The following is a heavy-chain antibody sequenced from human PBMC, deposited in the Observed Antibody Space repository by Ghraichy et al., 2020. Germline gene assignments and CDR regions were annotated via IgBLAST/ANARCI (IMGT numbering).Heavy chain of an antibody. V-gene: IGHV3-21*01. CDR3: ASRYCTTTNCYSFDY. Sequence: GGSLRLSCAASGFTFSSYSMNWVRQAPGKGLEWVSSISSSGGYIYYADSVKGRFTISRDNAKNSLYLQMNSLRAEDTAVFYCASRYCTTTNCYSFDYWGQGTLVTGYS. D-gene: IGHD2-2*01. J-gene: IGHJ4*02. CDR2: ISSSGGYI. CDR1: GFTFSSYS.